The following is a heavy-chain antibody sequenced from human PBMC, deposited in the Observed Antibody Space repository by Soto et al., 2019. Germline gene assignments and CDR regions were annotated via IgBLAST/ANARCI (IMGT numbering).Heavy chain of an antibody. CDR2: ISYDGSNK. Sequence: QVQLVESGGGVVQPGRSLRLSCAVSGFTFSSYGMHWVRQAPDKGLEWVAVISYDGSNKYYADSVKGRFTISRDNSKNPQYLQMNSLRTEDTGVYYCAKDLVSYGDHEAPLEPMDVWGQGTTVNVS. J-gene: IGHJ6*02. D-gene: IGHD4-17*01. V-gene: IGHV3-30*18. CDR1: GFTFSSYG. CDR3: AKDLVSYGDHEAPLEPMDV.